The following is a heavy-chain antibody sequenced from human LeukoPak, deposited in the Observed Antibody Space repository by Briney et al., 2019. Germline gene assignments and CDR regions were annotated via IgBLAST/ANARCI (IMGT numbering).Heavy chain of an antibody. CDR3: ARDRITIFEVLVGVFDY. V-gene: IGHV3-30-3*01. CDR1: GFTFSNYA. J-gene: IGHJ4*02. Sequence: PGGSLRLSCAASGFTFSNYAVHWVRQAPGKGLEWVALISYDGTNKYYADSVKGRFTISRDNSKNTLYLQMDSLRAEDTAEYYCARDRITIFEVLVGVFDYWGQGTLVTVSS. CDR2: ISYDGTNK. D-gene: IGHD3-3*01.